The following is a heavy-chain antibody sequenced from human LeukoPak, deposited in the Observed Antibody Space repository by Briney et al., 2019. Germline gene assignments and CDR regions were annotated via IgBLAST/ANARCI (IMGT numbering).Heavy chain of an antibody. V-gene: IGHV4-59*01. CDR3: ARDRVAGTDI. Sequence: PSETLSLTCTVSGGSISSYYWSWIRQPPGKGLEWIGYIYYSGSTNYNPSLKSRVTISVDTSKNQFSLKLSSVTAADTAVYYCARDRVAGTDIWGQGTMVTVSS. CDR2: IYYSGST. CDR1: GGSISSYY. J-gene: IGHJ3*02. D-gene: IGHD6-13*01.